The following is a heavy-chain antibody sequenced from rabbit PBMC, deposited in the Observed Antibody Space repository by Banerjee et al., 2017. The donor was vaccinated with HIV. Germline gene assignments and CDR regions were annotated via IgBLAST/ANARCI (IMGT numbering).Heavy chain of an antibody. CDR1: GFSFNNNYV. D-gene: IGHD4-1*01. V-gene: IGHV1S45*01. CDR3: ARDLAGAIGWNFNL. Sequence: QEQLEESGGDLVKPEGSLTLTCTASGFSFNNNYVMCWVRQAPGKGLEWIACIDAGSSGVTDYASWSKGRFTISKTSSTTVTLQMTSLTAADTATYFCARDLAGAIGWNFNLWGPGTLVTVS. CDR2: IDAGSSGVT. J-gene: IGHJ4*01.